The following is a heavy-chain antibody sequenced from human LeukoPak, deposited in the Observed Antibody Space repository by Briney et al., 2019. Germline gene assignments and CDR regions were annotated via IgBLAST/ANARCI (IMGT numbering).Heavy chain of an antibody. D-gene: IGHD2-8*01. CDR2: ISTYSANT. J-gene: IGHJ4*02. V-gene: IGHV1-18*01. CDR3: ARDHCTNGVCYIAY. CDR1: GYIFTNYG. Sequence: GASVKVSCKASGYIFTNYGINWVRQAPGQGLEWMGWISTYSANTNYAQKLQGRVTMTTDTSTSTVYMELRSLGSDDTAVYYCARDHCTNGVCYIAYWGQGTLVTVSS.